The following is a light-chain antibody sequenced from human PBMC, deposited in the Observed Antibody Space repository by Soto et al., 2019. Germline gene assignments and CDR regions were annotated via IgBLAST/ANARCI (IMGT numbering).Light chain of an antibody. J-gene: IGLJ3*02. CDR3: SSYAGNNNLV. CDR1: SSDVGGYNS. V-gene: IGLV2-8*01. CDR2: EVS. Sequence: QSALTQPPSASGSPGQSVTISCTGTSSDVGGYNSVSWYQQHPGKVPKLMIYEVSKRPSGVPDRFSGSKSGNTASLTVSGLQAEDEADYYCSSYAGNNNLVFGGGTKVTVL.